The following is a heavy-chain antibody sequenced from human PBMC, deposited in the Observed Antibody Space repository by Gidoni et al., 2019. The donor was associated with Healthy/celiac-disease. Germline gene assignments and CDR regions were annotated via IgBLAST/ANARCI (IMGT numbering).Heavy chain of an antibody. CDR1: GFIFGDYA. CDR2: IRNKAYGGTT. Sequence: EVQLVESGGGLVQPGRSLRLSCTASGFIFGDYAVNWFRQAPGKGLEWVGLIRNKAYGGTTEYAASVKGRCTISRDDSKSIAYLQMNSLKTEDTAVYYCSRSPGKNWFDPWGQGTLVTVSS. J-gene: IGHJ5*02. V-gene: IGHV3-49*03. CDR3: SRSPGKNWFDP.